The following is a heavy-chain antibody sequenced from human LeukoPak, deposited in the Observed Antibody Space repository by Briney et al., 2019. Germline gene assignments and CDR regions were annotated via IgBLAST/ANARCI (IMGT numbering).Heavy chain of an antibody. CDR2: ISGSRLTT. J-gene: IGHJ4*02. CDR1: GFTFSSYA. Sequence: GGSLRLSCAASGFTFSSYAMSWVRQAPGKGLEWVSAISGSRLTTYYADSVKGRFTVSRDNSRNTLYLQMNSLRAEDTAAYYCAKGGSAYDSRGVDYWGQGTLVTVSS. V-gene: IGHV3-23*01. D-gene: IGHD5-12*01. CDR3: AKGGSAYDSRGVDY.